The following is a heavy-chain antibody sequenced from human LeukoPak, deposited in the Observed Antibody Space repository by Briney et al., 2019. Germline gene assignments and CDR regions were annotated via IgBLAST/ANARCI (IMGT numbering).Heavy chain of an antibody. V-gene: IGHV1-24*01. D-gene: IGHD3-22*01. CDR1: GGTFSSYA. Sequence: GASVKVSCKASGGTFSSYAISWVRQAPGQGLEWMGGFDPEDGETIYAQKFQGRVTMTEDTSTDTAYMELSSLRSEDTAVYYCATGVNLPPDYYDSSGYRDYWGQGTLVTVSS. CDR3: ATGVNLPPDYYDSSGYRDY. J-gene: IGHJ4*02. CDR2: FDPEDGET.